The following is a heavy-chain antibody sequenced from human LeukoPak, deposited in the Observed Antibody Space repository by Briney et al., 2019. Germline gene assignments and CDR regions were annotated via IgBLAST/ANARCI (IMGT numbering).Heavy chain of an antibody. J-gene: IGHJ4*02. Sequence: SETLSLTCTVSGGSISGYYWSWIRQPAGKGLEWIGRVYSSGSTNHNPSLKSRATMSVDTSKNQFSLKLMSVTAADTAVYYCARGGSGSSWSTFDYWGQGTLVTVSS. V-gene: IGHV4-4*07. D-gene: IGHD6-13*01. CDR3: ARGGSGSSWSTFDY. CDR2: VYSSGST. CDR1: GGSISGYY.